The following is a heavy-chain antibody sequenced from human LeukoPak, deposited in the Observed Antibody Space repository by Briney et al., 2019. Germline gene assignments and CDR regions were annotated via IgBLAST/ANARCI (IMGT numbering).Heavy chain of an antibody. V-gene: IGHV4-4*07. Sequence: SETLSLTCTVSGGSISSYYWSWIRQPAGKGLEWIGRIYTSGSTNYNPSLKSRVTMSVDTSKNQFSLKLSSVTAADTAVYYCARRDTNYGDYVGYFDYWGQGTLVTVSS. CDR2: IYTSGST. J-gene: IGHJ4*02. D-gene: IGHD4-17*01. CDR3: ARRDTNYGDYVGYFDY. CDR1: GGSISSYY.